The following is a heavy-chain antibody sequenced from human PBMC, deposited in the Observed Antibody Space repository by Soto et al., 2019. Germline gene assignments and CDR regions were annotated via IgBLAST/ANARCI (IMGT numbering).Heavy chain of an antibody. V-gene: IGHV3-72*01. D-gene: IGHD3-3*01. J-gene: IGHJ6*02. CDR1: GFSLSDHQ. Sequence: EVQVVESGGGLVQPGGSLGLSCAASGFSLSDHQMDWVRQAPGKGLEWVGRSRSKSNSYTTYYAASVKGRFTISRDDSKNSLYLQMNSLKTEDTAVYYCARTPQSGNDFHVWGQGTTVTV. CDR3: ARTPQSGNDFHV. CDR2: SRSKSNSYTT.